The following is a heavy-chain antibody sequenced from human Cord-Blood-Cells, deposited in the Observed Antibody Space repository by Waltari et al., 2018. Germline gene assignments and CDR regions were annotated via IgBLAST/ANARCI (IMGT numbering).Heavy chain of an antibody. CDR2: IWYDGSNK. V-gene: IGHV3-33*01. D-gene: IGHD2-2*01. CDR3: ARDMPGEETSYYYYYMDV. J-gene: IGHJ6*03. CDR1: GFTFSSYG. Sequence: QVQLVESGGGVVQPGRSLRLSCAASGFTFSSYGMHWVRQAPGKGLEWVAVIWYDGSNKYYADSVKGRFTISRDNSKNTLYLQMNSLRAEDTAVYYCARDMPGEETSYYYYYMDVWGKGTTVTVSS.